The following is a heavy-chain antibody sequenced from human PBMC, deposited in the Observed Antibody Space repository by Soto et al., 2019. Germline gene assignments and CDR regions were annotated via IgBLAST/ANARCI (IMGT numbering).Heavy chain of an antibody. J-gene: IGHJ4*01. Sequence: ASVKVSCKAPGYTFNTYAITWVRQAPGQGLEWMGWISGYNGNTNYAQTLQGRGTMTTDTSTSTAYLELRSLRSDDTAVYYCARTVEYDSIPYYYADFWGQGTLVTVSS. CDR3: ARTVEYDSIPYYYADF. CDR2: ISGYNGNT. V-gene: IGHV1-18*01. CDR1: GYTFNTYA. D-gene: IGHD2-21*01.